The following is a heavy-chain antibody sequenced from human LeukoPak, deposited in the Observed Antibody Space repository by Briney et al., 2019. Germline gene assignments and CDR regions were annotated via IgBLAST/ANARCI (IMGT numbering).Heavy chain of an antibody. CDR1: GGSISSSSYY. J-gene: IGHJ5*02. CDR2: IYYSGST. CDR3: ARLGTRPVLLWFGETRPYNWFDP. V-gene: IGHV4-39*07. Sequence: SETLSLTCTVSGGSISSSSYYWGWIRQPPGKGLEWIGSIYYSGSTYYNPSLKSRVTISVDTSKNQFSLKLSSVTAADTAVYYCARLGTRPVLLWFGETRPYNWFDPWGQGTLATVSS. D-gene: IGHD3-10*01.